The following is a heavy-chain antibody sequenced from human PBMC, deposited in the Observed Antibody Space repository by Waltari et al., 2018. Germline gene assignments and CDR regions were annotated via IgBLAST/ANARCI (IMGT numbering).Heavy chain of an antibody. CDR3: ARDNNFYADDL. CDR2: IHPEGVVA. CDR1: RFILKNHW. D-gene: IGHD1-20*01. V-gene: IGHV3-7*01. J-gene: IGHJ5*02. Sequence: QLVQSGGALVQPGGSRRLSCVPSRFILKNHWMLWVRQAPGKGLQWVAKIHPEGVVANYVDSVKGRFTVSRDNAKNSLYLQMTSLTTDDTAVYFCARDNNFYADDLWGQGAQVTVSS.